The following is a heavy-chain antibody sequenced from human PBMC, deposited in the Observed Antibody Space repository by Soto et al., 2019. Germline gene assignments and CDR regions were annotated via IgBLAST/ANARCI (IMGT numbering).Heavy chain of an antibody. CDR3: ARGLFYDILQAHNWFDP. Sequence: SVKVSCKASGGTFSSYAISWVRQAPGQGLEWMGGIIPIFGTANYAQKFQGRVTITADESTSTTYMELSSLRSEDTAVYYCARGLFYDILQAHNWFDPWGQGTQVTVSS. CDR1: GGTFSSYA. V-gene: IGHV1-69*13. CDR2: IIPIFGTA. J-gene: IGHJ5*02. D-gene: IGHD3-9*01.